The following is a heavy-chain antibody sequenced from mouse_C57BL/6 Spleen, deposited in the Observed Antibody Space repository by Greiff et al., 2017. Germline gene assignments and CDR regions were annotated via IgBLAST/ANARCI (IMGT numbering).Heavy chain of an antibody. J-gene: IGHJ1*03. CDR1: GYSITSGYY. CDR2: ISYDGSN. V-gene: IGHV3-6*01. Sequence: EVKLVESGPGLVKPSQSLSLTCSVTGYSITSGYYWNWIRQFPGNKLEWMGYISYDGSNNYNPSRKNRISITRDTSKNQFFLKLNSVTTEDTATYYCARDPRSRGYFDVWGTGTTVTVSS. CDR3: ARDPRSRGYFDV.